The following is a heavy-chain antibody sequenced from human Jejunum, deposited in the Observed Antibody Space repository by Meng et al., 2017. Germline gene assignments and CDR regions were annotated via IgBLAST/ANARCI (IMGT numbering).Heavy chain of an antibody. V-gene: IGHV4-39*07. CDR1: GGSISGSGYY. CDR3: VSGPWQQPDF. CDR2: FYYRGGT. Sequence: SETLSLTCTVSGGSISGSGYYWGWIRQPPGKGLEWIGHFYYRGGTDLNPSLRSRLTLSADSSKNQFFLKLSSVTAADTAVYFCVSGPWQQPDFCGQGTVVTVSS. D-gene: IGHD5-18*01. J-gene: IGHJ1*01.